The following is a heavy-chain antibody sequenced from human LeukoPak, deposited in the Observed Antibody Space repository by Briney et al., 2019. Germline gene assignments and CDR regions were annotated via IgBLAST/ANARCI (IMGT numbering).Heavy chain of an antibody. J-gene: IGHJ3*02. D-gene: IGHD5-12*01. Sequence: GGSLRLSCAASGFTVRSNYMNWVRQAPGKGLEWVSVIYSGGTTYYADAVKGRFTISRDNSKNTLYLQMNFLRAEDTAVYYCARDQDSGYGDAFDIWGQGTMVTVSS. V-gene: IGHV3-66*01. CDR2: IYSGGTT. CDR3: ARDQDSGYGDAFDI. CDR1: GFTVRSNY.